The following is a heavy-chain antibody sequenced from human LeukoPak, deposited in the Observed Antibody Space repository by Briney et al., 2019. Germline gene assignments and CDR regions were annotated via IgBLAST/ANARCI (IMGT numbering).Heavy chain of an antibody. CDR2: INPNSGGT. CDR1: GYTFTGYY. D-gene: IGHD5-12*01. J-gene: IGHJ4*02. CDR3: AREDSGYDRSLNY. V-gene: IGHV1-2*06. Sequence: ASVEVSCKASGYTFTGYYMHWVRQAPGQGLEWMGRINPNSGGTNYAQKFQGRVTMTRDTSISTAYMELSRLRSDDTAVYYCAREDSGYDRSLNYWGQGTLVTVSS.